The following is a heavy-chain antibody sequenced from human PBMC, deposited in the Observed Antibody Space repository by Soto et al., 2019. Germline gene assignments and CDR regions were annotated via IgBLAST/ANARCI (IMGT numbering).Heavy chain of an antibody. D-gene: IGHD7-27*01. CDR2: INAGSGNT. Sequence: ASVKVSCKASGYTFTSYAMHWVRQAPGQRLEWMGWINAGSGNTKYSQKFQGRVTITRDTSASTAYMELSSLRSEDTAVYYCARTNFGGFDPWGQGTLVTVSS. CDR1: GYTFTSYA. CDR3: ARTNFGGFDP. V-gene: IGHV1-3*01. J-gene: IGHJ5*02.